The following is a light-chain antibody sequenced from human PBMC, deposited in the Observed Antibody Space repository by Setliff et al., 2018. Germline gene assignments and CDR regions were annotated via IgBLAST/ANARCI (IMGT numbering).Light chain of an antibody. CDR1: SSDVGGYHP. CDR2: EVN. J-gene: IGLJ3*02. V-gene: IGLV2-23*02. Sequence: QSVLTQPASVSGSPGQSITISCAGTSSDVGGYHPVSWYQQHPGKAPKLMLYEVNNRPSGVSNRLSGSKSGNTASLTISGLQAEDEGDYYCCSYVTGGTLAFGGGTKVTVL. CDR3: CSYVTGGTLA.